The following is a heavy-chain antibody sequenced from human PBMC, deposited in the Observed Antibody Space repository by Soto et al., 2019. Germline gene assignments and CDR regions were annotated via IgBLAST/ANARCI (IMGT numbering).Heavy chain of an antibody. D-gene: IGHD6-19*01. CDR1: GFTFSDYY. Sequence: PWGSLRLSCAASGFTFSDYYMSWIRQAPGKGLEWVSYISSSSSYTNYADSVKGRFTISRDNSKNTLYLQMNSLRAEDTAVYYCAIYSSGWYPLDYWGQGTLVTVSS. CDR2: ISSSSSYT. J-gene: IGHJ4*02. V-gene: IGHV3-11*06. CDR3: AIYSSGWYPLDY.